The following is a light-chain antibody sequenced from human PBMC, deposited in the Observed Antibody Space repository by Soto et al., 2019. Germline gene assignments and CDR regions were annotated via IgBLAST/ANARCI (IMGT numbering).Light chain of an antibody. CDR2: DAS. CDR3: QQSYTTLAT. V-gene: IGKV3D-20*02. Sequence: EIVLTQSPGTLSLSPGESATLSCRASQSVSSSSLAWYQQKRGQAPRLLIHDASSRATGIPDRFSGSGSGADFTLTISSLQPEDFATYYCQQSYTTLATFGGGTRLEI. J-gene: IGKJ5*01. CDR1: QSVSSSS.